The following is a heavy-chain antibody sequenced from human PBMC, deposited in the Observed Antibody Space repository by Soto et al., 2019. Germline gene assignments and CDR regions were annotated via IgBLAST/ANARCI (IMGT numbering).Heavy chain of an antibody. D-gene: IGHD5-18*01. Sequence: PGGSLRLSCAASGFTFSSYAMSWVRQAPGKGLEWVSAISGSGGSTYYADSVKGRFTISRDNSKNTLYLQMNSLRAEDTAVYYCAKDYSYGPAPYYFDYWGQGTLVTVSS. CDR3: AKDYSYGPAPYYFDY. V-gene: IGHV3-23*01. CDR2: ISGSGGST. J-gene: IGHJ4*02. CDR1: GFTFSSYA.